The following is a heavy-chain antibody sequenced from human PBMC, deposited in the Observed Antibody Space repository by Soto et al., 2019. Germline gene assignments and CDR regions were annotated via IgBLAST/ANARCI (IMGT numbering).Heavy chain of an antibody. V-gene: IGHV3-30-3*02. CDR1: GFNFSDSS. CDR2: TSHDGSDT. D-gene: IGHD6-19*01. J-gene: IGHJ3*01. Sequence: QVHLVESGGGVVQPGKSLRLSCAASGFNFSDSSMHWVRQGPGRGREWVALTSHDGSDTYYADAAKGRFTISRDNSNNTLYLQINSVRPRDTAVYFCANDLRAGIGAFDEWGQGTMVTVSS. CDR3: ANDLRAGIGAFDE.